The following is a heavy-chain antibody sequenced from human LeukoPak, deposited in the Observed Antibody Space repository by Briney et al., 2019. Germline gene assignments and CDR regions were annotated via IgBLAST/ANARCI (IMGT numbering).Heavy chain of an antibody. CDR1: GYTFSSYW. CDR2: IYPGDSDT. CDR3: ARQNDFRLDY. D-gene: IGHD3-3*01. V-gene: IGHV5-51*01. Sequence: GEPLKISCKGSGYTFSSYWIGWVRQMPGKGMEWMGIIYPGDSDTRYSPSLQGQVTISVDTSIGTAYLQWSSLKASDTAIYYCARQNDFRLDYWGQGTLVTVSS. J-gene: IGHJ4*02.